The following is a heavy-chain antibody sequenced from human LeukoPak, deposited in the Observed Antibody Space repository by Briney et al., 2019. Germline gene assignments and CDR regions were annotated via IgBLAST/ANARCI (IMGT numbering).Heavy chain of an antibody. V-gene: IGHV3-7*01. D-gene: IGHD3-22*01. CDR3: ARAVVTYYYDSSGPLYYFDY. Sequence: GGSPGLSCAASGFTFSSYWMSWVRQAPGKGLEWVANIKQDGSEKYYVDSVKGRFTISRDNAKNSLYLQMNSLRAEDTAVYYCARAVVTYYYDSSGPLYYFDYWGQGTLVTVSS. CDR1: GFTFSSYW. CDR2: IKQDGSEK. J-gene: IGHJ4*02.